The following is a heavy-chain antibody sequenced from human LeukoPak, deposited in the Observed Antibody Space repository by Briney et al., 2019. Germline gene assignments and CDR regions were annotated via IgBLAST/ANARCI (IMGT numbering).Heavy chain of an antibody. J-gene: IGHJ4*02. V-gene: IGHV3-23*01. Sequence: GGSLRLSCAASGFTFSSYAMSWVRQAPGKGLEWVSAISGSGGSTYYADSVKGRFTISRDNSKNTLYLQMNSLRAEGTAVYYCAKDLDYYDSSGYPLDYWGQGTLVTVSS. CDR2: ISGSGGST. CDR3: AKDLDYYDSSGYPLDY. CDR1: GFTFSSYA. D-gene: IGHD3-22*01.